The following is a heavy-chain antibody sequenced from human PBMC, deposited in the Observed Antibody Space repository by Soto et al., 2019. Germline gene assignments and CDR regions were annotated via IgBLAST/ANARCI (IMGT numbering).Heavy chain of an antibody. CDR2: INSDGSST. D-gene: IGHD6-6*01. CDR3: ARVGSRSYYYYYMDV. Sequence: PGGSLRLSCAASGFTFSSYWMHWVRQAPGRGLVWVSRINSDGSSTSYADSVKGRFTISRDNAKNTLYLQMNSLRAEDTAVYYCARVGSRSYYYYYMDVWGKGTTVTVSS. J-gene: IGHJ6*03. CDR1: GFTFSSYW. V-gene: IGHV3-74*01.